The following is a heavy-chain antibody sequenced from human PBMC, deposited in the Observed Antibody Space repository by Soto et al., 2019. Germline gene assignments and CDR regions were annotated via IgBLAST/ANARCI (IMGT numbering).Heavy chain of an antibody. CDR1: GFTFSSYG. CDR2: ISYDGSYK. CDR3: ANWNGGFHY. V-gene: IGHV3-30*18. Sequence: QVQLVESGGGVVQPGRSLRLSCAASGFTFSSYGMHWVRQAPGKGLEWVAVISYDGSYKYYADSVKGRFTISRDNSKNTLYPQMNSLTAEDTAVYYCANWNGGFHYWGQGTLVTVSS. J-gene: IGHJ4*02. D-gene: IGHD1-1*01.